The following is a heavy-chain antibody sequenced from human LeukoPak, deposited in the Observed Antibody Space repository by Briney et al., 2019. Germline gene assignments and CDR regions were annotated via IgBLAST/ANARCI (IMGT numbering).Heavy chain of an antibody. J-gene: IGHJ4*02. CDR1: GGSIRSGDYY. V-gene: IGHV4-39*07. Sequence: SETLSLTCTVSGGSIRSGDYYWSWIRQPPGKGLEWIGEIYHSGSTNYNPSLKSRVTISVDKSKNQFSLKLSSVTAADTAVYYCARGRGTYWGQGTLVTVSS. CDR3: ARGRGTY. D-gene: IGHD3-16*01. CDR2: IYHSGST.